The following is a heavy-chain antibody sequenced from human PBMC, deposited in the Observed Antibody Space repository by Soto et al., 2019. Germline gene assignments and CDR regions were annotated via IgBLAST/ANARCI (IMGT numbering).Heavy chain of an antibody. CDR2: IYPGDSDT. Sequence: ESLKISCKGSGYSFTSYWIGWVRQMPGKGLEWMGIIYPGDSDTRYSPSFQGQVTISADKSISTAYLQWSSLKASDTAMYYCARLGSTYYDFWSGPTYYMDVWGKGTTVTVSS. D-gene: IGHD3-3*01. CDR1: GYSFTSYW. V-gene: IGHV5-51*01. J-gene: IGHJ6*03. CDR3: ARLGSTYYDFWSGPTYYMDV.